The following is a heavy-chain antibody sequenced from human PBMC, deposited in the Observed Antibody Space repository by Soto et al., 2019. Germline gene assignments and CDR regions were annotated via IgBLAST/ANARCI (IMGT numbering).Heavy chain of an antibody. V-gene: IGHV4-34*01. CDR3: ARGNGIASRPADY. J-gene: IGHJ4*02. CDR2: VNQSGIT. Sequence: SETLSLTCAVYGGSFSNYYWSWIRQPPGKGLEWIGEVNQSGITNYNPSLKSRVTISEDASKNQFSLKLSSVTAADTAVYYCARGNGIASRPADYWGQGTLVTAPQ. CDR1: GGSFSNYY. D-gene: IGHD6-13*01.